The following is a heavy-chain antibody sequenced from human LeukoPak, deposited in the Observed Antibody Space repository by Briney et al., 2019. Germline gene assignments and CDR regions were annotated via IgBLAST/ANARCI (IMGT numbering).Heavy chain of an antibody. Sequence: ASVKVSCKASGYTFTSYGISWVRQAPGQGLEWMGWISAYNGSTNYAQKLQGRVTMTTDTSTSTAYMELRSLRSDDTAVYYCARDSYPSYSGSFPLFYFWGQGILVTVSS. CDR1: GYTFTSYG. V-gene: IGHV1-18*01. CDR2: ISAYNGST. CDR3: ARDSYPSYSGSFPLFYF. D-gene: IGHD1-26*01. J-gene: IGHJ4*02.